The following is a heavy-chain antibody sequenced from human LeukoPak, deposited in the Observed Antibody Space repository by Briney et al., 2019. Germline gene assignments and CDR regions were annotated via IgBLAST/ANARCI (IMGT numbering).Heavy chain of an antibody. V-gene: IGHV1-2*02. J-gene: IGHJ2*01. Sequence: VASVKVSCKASGYTFTGYYMHWVRQAPGQGLEWMGWINPNSGGTNYAQKFQGRVTMTRDTSISTAYMELSRLRSDDTAVYCCARSYYDSSGYTWYFDLWGRGTLVTVSS. CDR3: ARSYYDSSGYTWYFDL. D-gene: IGHD3-22*01. CDR1: GYTFTGYY. CDR2: INPNSGGT.